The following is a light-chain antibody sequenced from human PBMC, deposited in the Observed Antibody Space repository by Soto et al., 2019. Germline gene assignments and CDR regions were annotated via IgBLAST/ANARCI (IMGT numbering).Light chain of an antibody. CDR1: QSLSSGY. CDR3: QHYVYAQWT. Sequence: EIVLTQSPGTLSLSPGERVTLSCRASQSLSSGYLAWYQQKFGQAPRLLIYGTSTRAGGVPARFSGGGSGTEFTLTITSLQSEDSAVYFCQHYVYAQWTFGQGTKVDIK. V-gene: IGKV3-20*01. CDR2: GTS. J-gene: IGKJ1*01.